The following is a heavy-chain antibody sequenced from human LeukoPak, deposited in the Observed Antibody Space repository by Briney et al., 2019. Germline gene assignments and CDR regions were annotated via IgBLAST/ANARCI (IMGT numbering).Heavy chain of an antibody. V-gene: IGHV1-69*05. CDR3: ATGRYSNYVRRIKYYYYYYMDV. J-gene: IGHJ6*03. D-gene: IGHD4-11*01. CDR2: IIPIFGTA. CDR1: GGTFSSYA. Sequence: PGASVTVSCKASGGTFSSYAISWVRQAPGQGLEWMGGIIPIFGTANYAQKFKGRVTITTDESTSTAYMELSSLRSEDTAEYYCATGRYSNYVRRIKYYYYYYMDVWGKGTTVTVCS.